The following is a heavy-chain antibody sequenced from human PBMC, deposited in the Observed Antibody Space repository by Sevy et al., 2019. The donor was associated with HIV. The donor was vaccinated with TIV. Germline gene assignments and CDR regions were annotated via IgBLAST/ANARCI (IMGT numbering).Heavy chain of an antibody. CDR3: ARLDSSGYYEYYFDY. V-gene: IGHV5-51*01. CDR2: IYPGDSDT. Sequence: GESLKISCKGSGYSFTSYWIGWVRQMPGKGLEWMGIIYPGDSDTRYSPSFQGQVTISADKSISTAYLQWSSLKASDTDMYYCARLDSSGYYEYYFDYWGQGTLVTVSS. CDR1: GYSFTSYW. D-gene: IGHD3-22*01. J-gene: IGHJ4*02.